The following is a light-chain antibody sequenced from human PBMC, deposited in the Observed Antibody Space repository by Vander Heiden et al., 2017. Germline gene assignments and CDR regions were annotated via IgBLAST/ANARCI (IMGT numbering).Light chain of an antibody. CDR1: QSISNF. V-gene: IGKV1-39*01. J-gene: IGKJ4*01. CDR3: QQTYSLPFT. Sequence: DIQMTQSPSSLSANVGVRVAITCRASQSISNFLNWYQHKPGKAPNLLIYSASTLQTGVPSRFSGSSSGTDFTLTISSLQPEDFATYYCQQTYSLPFTFGGGTKTEIK. CDR2: SAS.